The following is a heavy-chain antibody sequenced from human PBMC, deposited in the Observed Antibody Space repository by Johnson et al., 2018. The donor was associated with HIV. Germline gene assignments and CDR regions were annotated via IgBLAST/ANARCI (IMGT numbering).Heavy chain of an antibody. CDR1: GFTFSSYA. V-gene: IGHV3-30-3*01. Sequence: QVQLVESGGGVVQPGRSLRLSCAASGFTFSSYAMHWVRQAPGKGLEWVAVISYDGSNKYYADSVKGRFTISRDNSKNTLYLQVNSLRAEDTAVYSCARDGVWDPLLWLGDRVAGAFDIWGQGTMVTVSS. D-gene: IGHD3-10*01. J-gene: IGHJ3*02. CDR2: ISYDGSNK. CDR3: ARDGVWDPLLWLGDRVAGAFDI.